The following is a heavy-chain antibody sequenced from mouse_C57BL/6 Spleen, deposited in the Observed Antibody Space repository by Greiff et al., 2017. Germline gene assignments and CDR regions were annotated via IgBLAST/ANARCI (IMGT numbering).Heavy chain of an antibody. Sequence: QVQLQQPGAELVKPGASVKLSCKASGYTFTSYWMHWVKQRPGQGLEWIGMIHPNSGSTNYNEKFKSKATLTVDKSSSTAYMQLSSLTSVDSAVYYCARDGNDPIFDYWGQGTTLTVSS. J-gene: IGHJ2*01. D-gene: IGHD2-2*01. V-gene: IGHV1-64*01. CDR1: GYTFTSYW. CDR3: ARDGNDPIFDY. CDR2: IHPNSGST.